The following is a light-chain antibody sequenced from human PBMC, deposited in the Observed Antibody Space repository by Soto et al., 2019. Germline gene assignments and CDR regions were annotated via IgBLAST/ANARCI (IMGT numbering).Light chain of an antibody. CDR1: SSDGGGYNY. V-gene: IGLV2-8*01. Sequence: QSALTQPPSASGSPGQSVTISCIGTSSDGGGYNYVSWYQQHPGKAPKLMIYEVSKRPSGVPDRFSGSKSGNTASLTVSGLQAEDEADYYCSSYAASNNLGVFGGWTKLTVL. CDR3: SSYAASNNLGV. J-gene: IGLJ2*01. CDR2: EVS.